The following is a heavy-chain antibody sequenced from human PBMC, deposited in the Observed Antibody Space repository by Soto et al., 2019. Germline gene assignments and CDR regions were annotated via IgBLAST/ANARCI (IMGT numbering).Heavy chain of an antibody. Sequence: EVQLVESGGGLVQPGGSLRLSCAASGFIFTSYSMNWVRQAPGKGLEWLSYIRIDSNHIGYADSVRGRFTISSDIAKNSLYLQMNSLRDEDTAVYYCARDLSYDFDYWGHGTLVTVSS. D-gene: IGHD1-26*01. CDR3: ARDLSYDFDY. J-gene: IGHJ4*01. V-gene: IGHV3-48*02. CDR1: GFIFTSYS. CDR2: IRIDSNHI.